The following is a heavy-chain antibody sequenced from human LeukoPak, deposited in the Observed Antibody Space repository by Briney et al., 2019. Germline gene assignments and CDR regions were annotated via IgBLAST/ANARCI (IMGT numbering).Heavy chain of an antibody. D-gene: IGHD6-19*01. CDR1: GFTFSSYG. V-gene: IGHV3-33*01. Sequence: GRSLRLSCAASGFTFSSYGMHWVRQAPGKGLEWVAVIWYDGSNKYYADSVKGRFTISRDNSKNTLYRQMNSLRAEDTAVYYCARDGSIAVVYYFDYWGQGTLVTVSS. CDR2: IWYDGSNK. CDR3: ARDGSIAVVYYFDY. J-gene: IGHJ4*02.